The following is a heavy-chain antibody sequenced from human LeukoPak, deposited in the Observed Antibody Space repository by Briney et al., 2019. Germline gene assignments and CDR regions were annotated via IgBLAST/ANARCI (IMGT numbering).Heavy chain of an antibody. D-gene: IGHD5-24*01. Sequence: GESLKISCKVSGYSFTNYWIGWVRQMPGKGLEWMGIIYPDDSDTKYSPSFRGQVTISADKSISTAYLQWSSLKASDTAMYYCARRDMATNTPFDYWGQGTLVTVSS. V-gene: IGHV5-51*01. CDR2: IYPDDSDT. CDR3: ARRDMATNTPFDY. J-gene: IGHJ4*02. CDR1: GYSFTNYW.